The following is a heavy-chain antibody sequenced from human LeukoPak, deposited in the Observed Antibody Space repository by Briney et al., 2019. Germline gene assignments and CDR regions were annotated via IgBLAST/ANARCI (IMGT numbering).Heavy chain of an antibody. D-gene: IGHD3-22*01. J-gene: IGHJ3*02. Sequence: PSETLSLTCTVSSGSISSYYWSWIRQPPGTGLEWIGYIYYSGSTNYNPSLKSRVTISVDTSKNQFSLKLSSVTAADTAVYYCARGEIYYDISKDAFDIWGQGTMVTVSS. CDR3: ARGEIYYDISKDAFDI. CDR2: IYYSGST. CDR1: SGSISSYY. V-gene: IGHV4-59*01.